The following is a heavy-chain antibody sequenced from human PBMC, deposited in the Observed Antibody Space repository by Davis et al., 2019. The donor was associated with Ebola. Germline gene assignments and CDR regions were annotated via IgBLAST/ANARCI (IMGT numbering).Heavy chain of an antibody. J-gene: IGHJ6*02. CDR1: GYTFTGYY. CDR3: ARDLRIFGVVGIYYYYGMDV. CDR2: INPNSGGT. V-gene: IGHV1-2*04. Sequence: AASVKVSCKASGYTFTGYYMHWVRQAPGQGLEWMGWINPNSGGTNYAQKFQGWVTMTRDTSISTVYMELSSLRSEDTAVYYCARDLRIFGVVGIYYYYGMDVWGQGTTVTVSS. D-gene: IGHD3-3*01.